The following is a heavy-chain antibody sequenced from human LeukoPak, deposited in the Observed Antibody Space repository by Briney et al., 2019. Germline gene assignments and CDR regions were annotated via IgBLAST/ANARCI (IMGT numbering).Heavy chain of an antibody. CDR1: GFTFSSYS. Sequence: PGGSLELSVPASGFTFSSYSMNWARQPQGKGLEWVSSISSSSSYIYYADSVKGRFTISRDNAKNSLYLQMNSLRAEDTALYYCAKDMAAWGQGTLVTVSS. V-gene: IGHV3-21*04. CDR3: AKDMAA. D-gene: IGHD3-10*01. CDR2: ISSSSSYI. J-gene: IGHJ5*02.